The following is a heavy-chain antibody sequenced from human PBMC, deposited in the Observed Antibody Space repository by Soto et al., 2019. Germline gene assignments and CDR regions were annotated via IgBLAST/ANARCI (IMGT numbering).Heavy chain of an antibody. CDR3: AREPYFFRDDYGDYDAPQSYYYYYMDV. CDR1: GGSISSGGYY. CDR2: IYYSGST. V-gene: IGHV4-31*03. D-gene: IGHD4-17*01. J-gene: IGHJ6*03. Sequence: SETLSLTCTVSGGSISSGGYYWSWIRQHPGKGLEWIGYIYYSGSTYYNPSLKSRVTISVDTSKNQFSLKLSSVTAADTAVYYCAREPYFFRDDYGDYDAPQSYYYYYMDVWGKGTTVTVSS.